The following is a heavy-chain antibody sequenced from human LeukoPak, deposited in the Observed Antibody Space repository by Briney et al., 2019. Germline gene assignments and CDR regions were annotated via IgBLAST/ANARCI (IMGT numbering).Heavy chain of an antibody. CDR1: GFAFSSLA. Sequence: GTSLRLSCAVSGFAFSSLAMHWVRQAPGKGLEWVAFISYDGNNQYYADSVKGRFTISRDNSKNTLYLQMNNLRAEDTAIYYCARVGSRYCSGANCYDGFWGQGTLVSVSS. CDR3: ARVGSRYCSGANCYDGF. V-gene: IGHV3-30-3*01. J-gene: IGHJ4*02. D-gene: IGHD2-15*01. CDR2: ISYDGNNQ.